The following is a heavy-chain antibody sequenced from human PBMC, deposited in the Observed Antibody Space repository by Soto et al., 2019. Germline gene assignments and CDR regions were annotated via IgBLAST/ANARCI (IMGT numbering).Heavy chain of an antibody. CDR2: INHSGST. CDR3: ARDRPGNSPTASPLDGMDV. J-gene: IGHJ6*02. CDR1: GGSFSGYY. V-gene: IGHV4-34*01. D-gene: IGHD1-1*01. Sequence: QVQLQQWGAGLLKPSETLSLTCAVYGGSFSGYYWSWIRQPPGKGLEWIGEINHSGSTNYNPSLKSRVTMSVDTSKNQFSLKLSSVTAADTAVYYCARDRPGNSPTASPLDGMDVWGQGTTVTVSS.